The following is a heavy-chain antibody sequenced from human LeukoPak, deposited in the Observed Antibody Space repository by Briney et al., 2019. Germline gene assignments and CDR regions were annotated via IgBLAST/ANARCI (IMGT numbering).Heavy chain of an antibody. Sequence: PGGSLRLSCVAAGFTFSSYCVTWVRQAPGKGLEWVANIKTDGSQIYYVDSVKGRFTISRDNAKNSLYLQMNSLRAEDTAVYYCARDLNWETYWGQGTLVSVSS. V-gene: IGHV3-7*01. CDR3: ARDLNWETY. CDR1: GFTFSSYC. D-gene: IGHD7-27*01. CDR2: IKTDGSQI. J-gene: IGHJ4*02.